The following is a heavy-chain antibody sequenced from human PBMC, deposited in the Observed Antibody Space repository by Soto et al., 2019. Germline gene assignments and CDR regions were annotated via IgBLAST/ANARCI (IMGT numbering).Heavy chain of an antibody. CDR1: GGSFSGYY. Sequence: QVQLQQWGAGLLKPSETLSLTCAVYGGSFSGYYWSWIRQPPGKGLEWLGEINHSGSTNYNPSLKSRVTISVDTSKNQFSLKLSSVTAADTAVYYCARCSSSWFRGRGYFDYWGQGTLVTVSS. J-gene: IGHJ4*02. CDR2: INHSGST. V-gene: IGHV4-34*01. CDR3: ARCSSSWFRGRGYFDY. D-gene: IGHD6-13*01.